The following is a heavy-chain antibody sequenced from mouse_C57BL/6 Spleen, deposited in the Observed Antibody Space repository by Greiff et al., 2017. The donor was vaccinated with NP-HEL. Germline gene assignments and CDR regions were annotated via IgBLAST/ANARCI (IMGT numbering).Heavy chain of an antibody. V-gene: IGHV1S81*02. Sequence: QVQLQQSGAELVKPGASVKLSCKASGYTFTSYYMHWVKQRPGQGLYWIGEIDPSNGGTNFNEKFKNKATLTVDKSSSTAYMQISSLTSEDSAVYYCTSPGNYAWFAYWGQGTLVTVSA. CDR2: IDPSNGGT. CDR1: GYTFTSYY. J-gene: IGHJ3*01. D-gene: IGHD2-1*01. CDR3: TSPGNYAWFAY.